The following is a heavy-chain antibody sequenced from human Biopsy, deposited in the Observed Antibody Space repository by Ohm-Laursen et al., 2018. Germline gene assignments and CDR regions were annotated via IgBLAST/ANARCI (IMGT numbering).Heavy chain of an antibody. CDR1: GYTFAGYY. J-gene: IGHJ6*02. Sequence: ASVKVSCKASGYTFAGYYLHWVRQAPGHGLEWTGWINPNSGNANYAQSFQGRLTVTRDTSISTAYMELTSLTFDDTAIYYCARVPAYPSIDGYYGLDLWGQGTTVSVSS. V-gene: IGHV1-2*02. CDR2: INPNSGNA. D-gene: IGHD3-9*01. CDR3: ARVPAYPSIDGYYGLDL.